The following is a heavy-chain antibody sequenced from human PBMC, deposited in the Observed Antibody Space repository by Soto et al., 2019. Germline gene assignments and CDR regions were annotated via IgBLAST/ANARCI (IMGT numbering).Heavy chain of an antibody. CDR3: SRESSSTVTPVGGGSAKDY. CDR1: GLTFSNYA. Sequence: QVHLVESGGGVVQPGRSLRLSCAASGLTFSNYAMHWVRQAPGKGLEWVAFISYDGTNRCYPDSVKGRFTISRDNSKNPVYLQMNSLETEDTAVYYSSRESSSTVTPVGGGSAKDYWGQGPLVTVSS. J-gene: IGHJ4*02. D-gene: IGHD4-17*01. CDR2: ISYDGTNR. V-gene: IGHV3-30-3*01.